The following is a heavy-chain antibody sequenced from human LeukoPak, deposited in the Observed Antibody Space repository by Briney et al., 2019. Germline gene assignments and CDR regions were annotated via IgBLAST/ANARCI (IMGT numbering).Heavy chain of an antibody. Sequence: GASVKVSCKASGYTFTGYYTHWVRHAPGQGLEWMGWINPNSGGTKYARKFQGRVAMTRDTSIRTAYMELSRLRSDDTAVYYCASDSSATGYSGPHYFDYWGQGTLVTVSS. CDR3: ASDSSATGYSGPHYFDY. CDR1: GYTFTGYY. J-gene: IGHJ4*02. CDR2: INPNSGGT. D-gene: IGHD5-12*01. V-gene: IGHV1-2*02.